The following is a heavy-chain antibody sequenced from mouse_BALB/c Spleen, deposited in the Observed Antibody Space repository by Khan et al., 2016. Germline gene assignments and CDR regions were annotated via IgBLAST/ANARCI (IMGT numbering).Heavy chain of an antibody. V-gene: IGHV3-2*02. J-gene: IGHJ4*01. Sequence: EVQLQESGPGLMKPSQSLSLTCTVTGYSITSDYAWNWIRQFPGNKLEWMGYIIYSGSTTYTPSLKSRFSLTPDTSKNQFFLQLKSVTIEDTATEDSARDEPDYAMSYWGQGTTVTVSS. CDR1: GYSITSDYA. CDR2: IIYSGST. CDR3: ARDEPDYAMSY.